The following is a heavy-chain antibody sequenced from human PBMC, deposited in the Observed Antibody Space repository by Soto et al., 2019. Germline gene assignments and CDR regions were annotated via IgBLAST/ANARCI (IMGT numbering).Heavy chain of an antibody. CDR1: GYSFTSYW. V-gene: IGHV5-10-1*01. Sequence: PGESLKISCNGSGYSFTSYWISWVRQMPGKGLEWMGRIYPSDSYTNYSPSFQGHVTISADKSISTAYLQWSSLKASDTAMYYCARPRFYHSGPLINAFDIWGQGTMVTV. CDR2: IYPSDSYT. J-gene: IGHJ3*02. D-gene: IGHD2-2*01. CDR3: ARPRFYHSGPLINAFDI.